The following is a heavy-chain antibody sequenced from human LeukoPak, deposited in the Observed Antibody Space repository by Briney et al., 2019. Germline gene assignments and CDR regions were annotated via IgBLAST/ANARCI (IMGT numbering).Heavy chain of an antibody. Sequence: ASVKVSCKASGYTFTSYGISWVRQAPGQGLEWMGWISAYNGNTNYAQKLQGRVTMTTDTSTSTAYMELRSLRSDDTAVYYCARVYYDFWSGYPCFDYWGQGTLVTVSS. CDR3: ARVYYDFWSGYPCFDY. J-gene: IGHJ4*02. CDR1: GYTFTSYG. D-gene: IGHD3-3*01. V-gene: IGHV1-18*01. CDR2: ISAYNGNT.